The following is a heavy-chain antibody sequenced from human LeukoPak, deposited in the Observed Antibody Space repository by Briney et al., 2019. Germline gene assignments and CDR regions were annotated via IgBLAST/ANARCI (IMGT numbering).Heavy chain of an antibody. CDR3: AGGSKPGGYCDY. Sequence: SETLSLTCTVSGGSISSYYWSWIRQPAGKGLEWIGRIYTSGSTNYDPSLKSRVTISVDTSKNQFSLKLSSVTAADTAVYYCAGGSKPGGYCDYWGQGTLVTVSS. D-gene: IGHD3-10*01. V-gene: IGHV4-4*07. J-gene: IGHJ4*02. CDR2: IYTSGST. CDR1: GGSISSYY.